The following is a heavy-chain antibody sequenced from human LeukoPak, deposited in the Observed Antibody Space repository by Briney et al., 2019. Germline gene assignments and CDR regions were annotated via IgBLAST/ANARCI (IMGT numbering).Heavy chain of an antibody. CDR3: AKLHRRQLVSEH. D-gene: IGHD6-13*01. Sequence: GGSLRLSCAASGFTFSSYAMSWVRQAPGKGLEWVSAISGSGGSTYYADSVKGRFTVSRDNSKNTLYLQMNSLRAEDTAVYYCAKLHRRQLVSEHWGQGTLVTVSS. CDR2: ISGSGGST. J-gene: IGHJ4*02. V-gene: IGHV3-23*01. CDR1: GFTFSSYA.